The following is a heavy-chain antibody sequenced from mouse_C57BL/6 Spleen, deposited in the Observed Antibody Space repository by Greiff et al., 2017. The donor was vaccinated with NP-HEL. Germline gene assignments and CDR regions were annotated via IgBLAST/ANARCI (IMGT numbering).Heavy chain of an antibody. CDR3: ARGKNWAFDY. CDR1: GYTFTDYY. CDR2: INPYNGGT. V-gene: IGHV1-19*01. J-gene: IGHJ2*01. D-gene: IGHD4-1*01. Sequence: EVQRVESGPVLVKPGASVKMSCKASGYTFTDYYMNWVKQSHGKSLEWIGVINPYNGGTSYNQKFKGKATLTVDKSSSTAYMELNSLTSEDSAVYYCARGKNWAFDYWGQGTTLTVSS.